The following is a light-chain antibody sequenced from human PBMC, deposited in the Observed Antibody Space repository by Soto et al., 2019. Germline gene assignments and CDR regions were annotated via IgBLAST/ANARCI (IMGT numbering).Light chain of an antibody. J-gene: IGKJ1*01. CDR1: QTISSW. V-gene: IGKV1-5*03. CDR2: KAS. Sequence: DIQMTQSPSTLSGSVGYRVTITCLASQTISSWLAWYQQKPGKAPKLLIYKASTLKSGFPSRFSGSGSGTEFTLTISSLQPDDFATYYCQHYNSYSEAFGQGTKVDI. CDR3: QHYNSYSEA.